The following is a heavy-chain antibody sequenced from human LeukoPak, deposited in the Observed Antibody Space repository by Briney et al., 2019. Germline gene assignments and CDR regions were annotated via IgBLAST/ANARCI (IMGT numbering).Heavy chain of an antibody. J-gene: IGHJ4*02. V-gene: IGHV3-15*01. Sequence: PGGSLRLSCAASGFTFSNAWMSWVRQAPGKGLEWVGRIKSKTDGGTTDYAAPVKGGFTISRDDSKNTLYLQMNSLKTEDTAVYYCTTDYYYYDSSGYYDYWGQGTLVTVSS. CDR3: TTDYYYYDSSGYYDY. CDR2: IKSKTDGGTT. CDR1: GFTFSNAW. D-gene: IGHD3-22*01.